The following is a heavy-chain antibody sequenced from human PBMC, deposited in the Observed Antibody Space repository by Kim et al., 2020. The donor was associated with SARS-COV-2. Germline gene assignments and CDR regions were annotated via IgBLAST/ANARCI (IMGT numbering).Heavy chain of an antibody. V-gene: IGHV3-13*01. Sequence: GGSLRLSCAAPGFTFSSYDMHWVRQATGKGLEWVSAIGTAGDTYYPGSVKGRFTISRENAKNSLYLKMNSLRAGDTAVYYCARASPVLGEPRHDAFDIWG. D-gene: IGHD3-16*01. CDR2: IGTAGDT. J-gene: IGHJ3*02. CDR3: ARASPVLGEPRHDAFDI. CDR1: GFTFSSYD.